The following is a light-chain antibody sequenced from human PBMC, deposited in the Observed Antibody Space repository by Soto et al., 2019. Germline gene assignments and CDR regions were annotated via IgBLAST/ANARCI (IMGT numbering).Light chain of an antibody. CDR2: GAS. J-gene: IGKJ4*01. CDR1: QTVNNN. Sequence: EIVMTQSPATMSVSPGERATLSCRASQTVNNNLAWYQQKPGQAPRLLVFGASARATGIPARCSGSGSGTEFNLTISSLQSEDFAVYYGQQYNKWPLTFGGVNNVEIK. CDR3: QQYNKWPLT. V-gene: IGKV3-15*01.